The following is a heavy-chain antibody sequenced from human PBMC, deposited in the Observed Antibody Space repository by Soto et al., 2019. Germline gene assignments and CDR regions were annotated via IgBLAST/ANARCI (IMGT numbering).Heavy chain of an antibody. CDR2: ISAYNGNT. D-gene: IGHD3-10*01. CDR1: GYTFTSYG. V-gene: IGHV1-18*01. CDR3: ARGTMVRGAREDWFDP. J-gene: IGHJ5*02. Sequence: ASVKVSCKASGYTFTSYGISWVRQAPGQGLEWMGWISAYNGNTNYAQKLQGRVTISADKSISTAYLQWSSLKASDTAMYYCARGTMVRGAREDWFDPWGQGTLVTVSS.